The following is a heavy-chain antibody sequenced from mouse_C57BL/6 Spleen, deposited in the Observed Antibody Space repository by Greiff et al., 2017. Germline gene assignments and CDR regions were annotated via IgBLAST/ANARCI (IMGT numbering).Heavy chain of an antibody. V-gene: IGHV1-5*01. Sequence: VQLQQSGTVLARPGASVKMSCKTSGYTFTSYWMHWVKQRPGQGLEWIGAIYPGNSDTSYNQKFKGKAKLTAVTSDSTAYMELSSLTNEDSAVYYGTREEENYGSSYGFAYWGQGTLVTVSA. CDR3: TREEENYGSSYGFAY. CDR2: IYPGNSDT. D-gene: IGHD1-1*01. J-gene: IGHJ3*01. CDR1: GYTFTSYW.